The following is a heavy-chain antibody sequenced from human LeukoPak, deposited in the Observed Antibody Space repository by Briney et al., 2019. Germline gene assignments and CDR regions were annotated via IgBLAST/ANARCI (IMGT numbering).Heavy chain of an antibody. CDR2: IYWNDDK. CDR1: GFSLSTSGVG. V-gene: IGHV2-5*01. CDR3: AHSTRAPNRYNWFDP. J-gene: IGHJ5*02. D-gene: IGHD1-14*01. Sequence: SGPTLVKPTQTLTLTCTFSGFSLSTSGVGVGWIRLPPGKALEWLALIYWNDDKRYSPSLKSRLTITKDASKNQVVLTMTNMDPVDTATYYCAHSTRAPNRYNWFDPWGQGTLVTVSS.